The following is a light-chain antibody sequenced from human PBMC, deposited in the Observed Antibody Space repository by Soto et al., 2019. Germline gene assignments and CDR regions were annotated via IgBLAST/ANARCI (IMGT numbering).Light chain of an antibody. V-gene: IGLV2-11*01. J-gene: IGLJ1*01. Sequence: QSALTQPRSVSGSPGQSVAISCTGTSSDVGGYNYVSWYQQHPGKAPKLMIYDVTKRPSGVPDRFSGSKSGNTASLTISGLQAEDEADYYCCSYVGCYSYVFGTGTKLTVL. CDR3: CSYVGCYSYV. CDR1: SSDVGGYNY. CDR2: DVT.